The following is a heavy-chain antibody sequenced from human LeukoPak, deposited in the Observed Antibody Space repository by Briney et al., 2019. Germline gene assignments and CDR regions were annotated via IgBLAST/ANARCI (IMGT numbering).Heavy chain of an antibody. CDR2: IWYDGSNK. CDR1: GFTFSSYG. CDR3: ARVRGYSYGHLDC. D-gene: IGHD5-18*01. V-gene: IGHV3-33*01. Sequence: GGSLRLSCAASGFTFSSYGMHWVRQAPGKGLEWVAVIWYDGSNKYYADSVKGRFTISRDNSKNTLYLQMNSLRAEDTAVYYCARVRGYSYGHLDCWGQGTLVTVSS. J-gene: IGHJ4*02.